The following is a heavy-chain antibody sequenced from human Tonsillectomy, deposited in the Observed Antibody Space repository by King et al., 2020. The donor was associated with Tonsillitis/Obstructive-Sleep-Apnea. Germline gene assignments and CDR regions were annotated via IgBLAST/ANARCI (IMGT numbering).Heavy chain of an antibody. CDR1: GFTFGDYA. CDR3: TRGLREVPAAMEYYYYYMDV. D-gene: IGHD2-2*01. Sequence: VQLVESGGGLVKPGRSLRLSCTASGFTFGDYAMSWFRQAPGKGLEWVGFIRSKAYGGTTEYAASVKGRFTISRDDSKSIAYLQMNSLKTEDTAVYYCTRGLREVPAAMEYYYYYMDVWGKGITVTVSS. V-gene: IGHV3-49*05. CDR2: IRSKAYGGTT. J-gene: IGHJ6*03.